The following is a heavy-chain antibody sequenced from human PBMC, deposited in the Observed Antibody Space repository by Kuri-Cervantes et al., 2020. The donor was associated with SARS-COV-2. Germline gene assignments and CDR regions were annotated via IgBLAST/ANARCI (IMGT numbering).Heavy chain of an antibody. CDR1: GYTFTDYY. V-gene: IGHV1-2*02. J-gene: IGHJ5*02. CDR2: INCDTGDT. CDR3: ARGSSGA. Sequence: ASVKVSCKASGYTFTDYYIHWVRQAPGQGLQWVGWINCDTGDTNYGQNFQDRVIMTRDTATGTAFLELNRLTSDDTAVYFCARGSSGAWGLGTLVTVSS.